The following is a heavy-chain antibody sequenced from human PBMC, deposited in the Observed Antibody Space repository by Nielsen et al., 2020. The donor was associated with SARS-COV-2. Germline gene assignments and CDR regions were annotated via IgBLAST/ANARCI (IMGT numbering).Heavy chain of an antibody. D-gene: IGHD1-14*01. J-gene: IGHJ6*02. CDR1: GYTFTSYY. CDR3: ARVSGGSKIYYGMDV. V-gene: IGHV1-69*13. Sequence: SVKVSCKASGYTFTSYYMHWVRQAPGQGLEWMGGIIPIFGTANYAQKFQGRVTITADESTSTAYMELSSLRSEDTAVYYCARVSGGSKIYYGMDVWGQGTTVTVSS. CDR2: IIPIFGTA.